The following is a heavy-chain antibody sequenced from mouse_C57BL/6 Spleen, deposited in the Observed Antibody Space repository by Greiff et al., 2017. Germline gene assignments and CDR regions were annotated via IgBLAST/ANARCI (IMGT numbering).Heavy chain of an antibody. CDR2: IRNKTNGYTT. Sequence: EVMLVESGGGLVQPGGSLSLSCAASGFTFTDYYMSWVRQPPGKALEWLGFIRNKTNGYTTEYSASVKGRFTISRDNSQSILYLQMHALRAEDSSTYYCARYIRAMDYWGQGTSVTVSS. CDR1: GFTFTDYY. CDR3: ARYIRAMDY. V-gene: IGHV7-3*01. J-gene: IGHJ4*01.